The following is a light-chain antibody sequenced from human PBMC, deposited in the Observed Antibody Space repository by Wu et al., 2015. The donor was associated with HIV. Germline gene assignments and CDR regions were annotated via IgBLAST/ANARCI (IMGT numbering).Light chain of an antibody. CDR2: DAS. J-gene: IGKJ4*01. CDR1: HSISKY. V-gene: IGKV3-11*01. Sequence: EIVLTQSPGTLSLSPGERATLSCRASHSISKYLAWYQQKPGQAPRLLIYDASNRASGIPARFSATGSGTDFALTISSLDPDDSAVYYCQQRYTWPPLTYGGGTKVEI. CDR3: QQRYTWPPLT.